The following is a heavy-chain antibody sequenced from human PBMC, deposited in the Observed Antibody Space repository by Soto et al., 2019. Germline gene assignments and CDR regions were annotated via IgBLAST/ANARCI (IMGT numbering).Heavy chain of an antibody. CDR1: GGSFSGYY. J-gene: IGHJ6*02. V-gene: IGHV4-34*01. D-gene: IGHD6-13*01. CDR3: ARNRSAASVSNYYGMEG. CDR2: INHSGST. Sequence: PSETLSLTCAVYGGSFSGYYWSWIRQPPGKGLEWIGEINHSGSTNYNPSLKSRVTISVDTSKNQFSLKLSSVTAADTAVYYCARNRSAASVSNYYGMEGCGQGNTGTV.